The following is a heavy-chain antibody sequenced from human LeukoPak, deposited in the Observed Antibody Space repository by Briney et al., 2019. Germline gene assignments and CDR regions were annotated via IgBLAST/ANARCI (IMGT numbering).Heavy chain of an antibody. CDR3: AKDPGSSWYYFDY. V-gene: IGHV3-30*18. CDR1: GFTFSSYG. J-gene: IGHJ4*02. CDR2: ISYDGSNK. D-gene: IGHD6-13*01. Sequence: GGSLRLSCAASGFTFSSYGMHWVRQAPGKGLEWVAVISYDGSNKYYADSVKGRFTISRDNSKNTLYLQMNSLRAEDTAVYYCAKDPGSSWYYFDYWGQGTLVTVSS.